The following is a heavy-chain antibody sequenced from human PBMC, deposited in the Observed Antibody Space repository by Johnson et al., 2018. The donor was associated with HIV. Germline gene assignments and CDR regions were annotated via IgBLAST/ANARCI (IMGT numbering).Heavy chain of an antibody. CDR1: EFTFSNYD. D-gene: IGHD6-6*01. CDR2: IGSAGDT. V-gene: IGHV3-13*01. J-gene: IGHJ3*02. CDR3: AKDPNRWEQLAYAFDI. Sequence: VQLVESGGGLVQPGGSLRLSCAASEFTFSNYDMHWVRQATGKGLEWVSAIGSAGDTYYPGSVKGRFTISRDNSKNTLNLQMNSLRAEDTAVFYCAKDPNRWEQLAYAFDIWGQGTMVTVSS.